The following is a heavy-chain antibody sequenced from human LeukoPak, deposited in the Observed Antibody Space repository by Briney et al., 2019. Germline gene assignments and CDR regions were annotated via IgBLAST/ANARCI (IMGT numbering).Heavy chain of an antibody. V-gene: IGHV3-23*01. Sequence: GGSLRLSCAASGFTFSSYAMSWVRQAPGKGLEWVSAISGSGGSTYYADSVKGRFTISRDNSKNTLYPQMNSLRAEDTAVYYCATALGGPMAYYDYVWRSYRYSYFDYWGQGTLVTVSS. D-gene: IGHD3-16*02. CDR2: ISGSGGST. CDR3: ATALGGPMAYYDYVWRSYRYSYFDY. J-gene: IGHJ4*02. CDR1: GFTFSSYA.